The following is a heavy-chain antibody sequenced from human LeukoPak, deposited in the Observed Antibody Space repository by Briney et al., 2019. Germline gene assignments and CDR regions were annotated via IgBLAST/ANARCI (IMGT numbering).Heavy chain of an antibody. D-gene: IGHD6-6*01. J-gene: IGHJ4*02. CDR1: GGTFSSYA. CDR2: IIPIFGTA. CDR3: ARDVATLYYFDY. Sequence: SVKVSCKASGGTFSSYAISWVRQAPGQGLEWMGGIIPIFGTANYAQKFQGRVTITADKSTSTAYMELSSLRSEDTAVYYCARDVATLYYFDYWGQGTLVTVSS. V-gene: IGHV1-69*06.